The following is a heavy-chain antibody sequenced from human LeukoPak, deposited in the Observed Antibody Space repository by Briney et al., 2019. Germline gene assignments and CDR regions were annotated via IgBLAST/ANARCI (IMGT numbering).Heavy chain of an antibody. J-gene: IGHJ2*01. CDR1: GFSFSTYS. D-gene: IGHD1-26*01. CDR2: IRSNSATI. Sequence: PGGSLGLSCAASGFSFSTYSMDWVRQAPGKGLEWVSYIRSNSATIYYADSVKGRFTISRDNARNSLYLQMNSLRDEDTAVYYCARVRGQDWYFDLWGRGTLVTVSS. CDR3: ARVRGQDWYFDL. V-gene: IGHV3-48*02.